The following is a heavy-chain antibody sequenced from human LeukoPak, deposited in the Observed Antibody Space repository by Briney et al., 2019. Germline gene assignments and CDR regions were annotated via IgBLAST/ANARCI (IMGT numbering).Heavy chain of an antibody. Sequence: SETLSLTCTVSGGSISSKTYYWHWIRQPPGKGLEWIGSIYYSGSTYYNPSLKSRVTMSVDTSKNQFSLKLTSVTAADTSVYYCAKSGTFRYLDSWGQGTLVTVSS. D-gene: IGHD1-26*01. J-gene: IGHJ4*02. CDR2: IYYSGST. CDR3: AKSGTFRYLDS. V-gene: IGHV4-39*01. CDR1: GGSISSKTYY.